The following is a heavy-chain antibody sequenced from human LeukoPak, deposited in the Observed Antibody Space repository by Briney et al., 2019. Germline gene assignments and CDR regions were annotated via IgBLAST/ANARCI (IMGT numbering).Heavy chain of an antibody. V-gene: IGHV3-43*02. CDR1: GYSFDDYA. CDR3: ARTGAFDH. CDR2: ITGDGGST. J-gene: IGHJ4*02. Sequence: PGGTLRLSCAASGYSFDDYAMDWVPQTPGQGLEWVSLITGDGGSTYYADSVKGRLTISRDNSGNSLYLQMNSLTTEDTAFYCCARTGAFDHWGQGALVTVSS. D-gene: IGHD1-14*01.